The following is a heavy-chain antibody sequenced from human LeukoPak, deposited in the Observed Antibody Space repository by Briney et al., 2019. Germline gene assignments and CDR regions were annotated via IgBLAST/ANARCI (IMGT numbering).Heavy chain of an antibody. CDR3: ASGFGSSWWIDY. D-gene: IGHD6-13*01. Sequence: SVKVSCKASGGTLSSYAISWVRQAPGQGLEWMGRIIPILGIANYAQKFQGRVTITADKSTSTAYMELSSLRSEDTAVYYCASGFGSSWWIDYWGQGTLVTVSS. J-gene: IGHJ4*02. CDR2: IIPILGIA. V-gene: IGHV1-69*04. CDR1: GGTLSSYA.